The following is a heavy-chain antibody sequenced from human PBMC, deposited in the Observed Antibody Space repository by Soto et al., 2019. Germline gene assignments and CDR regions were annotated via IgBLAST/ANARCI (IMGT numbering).Heavy chain of an antibody. J-gene: IGHJ4*02. CDR2: ISYDGSNK. Sequence: VGSLRLSCAASGFTFSSYAMHWVRQAPGKGLEWVAVISYDGSNKYYADSVKGRFTISRDNSKNTLYLQMNSLRAEDTAVYYCARDPGGPGYFDYWGQGTLVTVSS. D-gene: IGHD3-10*01. V-gene: IGHV3-30-3*01. CDR1: GFTFSSYA. CDR3: ARDPGGPGYFDY.